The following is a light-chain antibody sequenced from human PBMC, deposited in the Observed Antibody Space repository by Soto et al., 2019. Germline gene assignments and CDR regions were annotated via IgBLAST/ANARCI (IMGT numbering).Light chain of an antibody. Sequence: DIQMTQSPSSLSASVGDRVTITCRPSQSISNYLNWYQQKPGKAPKLLIYAASSLQSGVPSRFSGSGSGTDFTLTISSLQPEDFATYYCQQTYETPHTFGQGTKLQIK. V-gene: IGKV1-39*01. J-gene: IGKJ2*01. CDR3: QQTYETPHT. CDR1: QSISNY. CDR2: AAS.